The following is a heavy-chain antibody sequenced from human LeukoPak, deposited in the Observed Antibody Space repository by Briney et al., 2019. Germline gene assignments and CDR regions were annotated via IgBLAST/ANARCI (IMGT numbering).Heavy chain of an antibody. CDR3: ARFTYYDFWSGYPESDFDY. Sequence: ASVKVSCKASGYTFTGYYMHWVRQAPGQGLEWMGWINPNSGGTNHAQKFQGRVTMTRDTSISTAYMELSRLRSDDTAVYYCARFTYYDFWSGYPESDFDYWGQGTLVTVSS. CDR1: GYTFTGYY. J-gene: IGHJ4*02. CDR2: INPNSGGT. V-gene: IGHV1-2*02. D-gene: IGHD3-3*01.